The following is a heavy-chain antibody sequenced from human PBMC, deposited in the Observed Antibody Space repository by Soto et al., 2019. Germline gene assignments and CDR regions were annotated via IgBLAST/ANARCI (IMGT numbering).Heavy chain of an antibody. J-gene: IGHJ5*02. CDR1: GGSVSIGSYY. V-gene: IGHV4-61*01. Sequence: PSETLSLTCTVSGGSVSIGSYYWSCIRQPPGKGLEWIGYIYYSGSTNYNPSLKSRVTISVDTSKNQFSLKLSSVTAADTAVYYCARAPNYYDSSGYLPWGQGTLVTVSS. CDR3: ARAPNYYDSSGYLP. D-gene: IGHD3-22*01. CDR2: IYYSGST.